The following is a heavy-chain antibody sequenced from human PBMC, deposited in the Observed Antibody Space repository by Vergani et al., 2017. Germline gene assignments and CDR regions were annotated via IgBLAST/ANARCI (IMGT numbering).Heavy chain of an antibody. CDR1: GFTFSSYA. CDR3: AKGPIAVAGTPRYFDY. V-gene: IGHV3-30-3*01. J-gene: IGHJ4*02. Sequence: QVQLVESGGGVVQPGRSLRLSCAASGFTFSSYAMHWVRQAPGKGLEWVAVISYDGSNKYYADSVKGRFTISRDNSKNTLYLQMNSLRAEDTAVYYCAKGPIAVAGTPRYFDYWGQGTLVTVSS. CDR2: ISYDGSNK. D-gene: IGHD6-19*01.